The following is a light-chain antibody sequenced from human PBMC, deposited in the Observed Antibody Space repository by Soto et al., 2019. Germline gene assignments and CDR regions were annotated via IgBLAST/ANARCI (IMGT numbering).Light chain of an antibody. CDR2: AAS. V-gene: IGKV1-39*01. Sequence: DIQMTQSPSSLSASVEDRVTITCRASQSISSYLNWYQQKPGKAPKLLIYAASSLQSGVPSRFSGSGSGTDFTLTISSLQPEDVGTYYCQQSYSTPLFTFGPGTKVDIK. CDR3: QQSYSTPLFT. CDR1: QSISSY. J-gene: IGKJ3*01.